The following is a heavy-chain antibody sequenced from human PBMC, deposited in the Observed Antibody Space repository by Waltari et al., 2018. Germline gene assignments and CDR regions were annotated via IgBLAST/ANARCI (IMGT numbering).Heavy chain of an antibody. CDR1: GYTFTSYD. Sequence: QVQLVQSGAEVKKPGASVKVSCKASGYTFTSYDINWVRQATGQGLEWMGRIIPIFGTANYAQKFQGRVTITADKSTSTAYMELSSLRSEDTAVYYCARDKSLSYSSLPLDYWGQGTLVTVSS. CDR2: IIPIFGTA. D-gene: IGHD6-6*01. J-gene: IGHJ4*02. CDR3: ARDKSLSYSSLPLDY. V-gene: IGHV1-69*06.